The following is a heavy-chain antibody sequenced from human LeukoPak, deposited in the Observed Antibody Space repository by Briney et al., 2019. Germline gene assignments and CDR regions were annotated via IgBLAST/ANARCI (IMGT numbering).Heavy chain of an antibody. J-gene: IGHJ4*02. D-gene: IGHD3-22*01. Sequence: GSLRLSCAASGFTFSSYGMHWVRQAPGEGLEWVAVISYDGSNKYYADSVKGRFTISRDNSKNTLYLQMNSLRAEDTAVYYCAKVGDYYDSSGYYYYFDYWGQGTLVTVSS. V-gene: IGHV3-30*18. CDR2: ISYDGSNK. CDR3: AKVGDYYDSSGYYYYFDY. CDR1: GFTFSSYG.